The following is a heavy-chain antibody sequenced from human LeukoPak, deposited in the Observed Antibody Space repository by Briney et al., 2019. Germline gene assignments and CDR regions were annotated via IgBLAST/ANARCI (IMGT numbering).Heavy chain of an antibody. J-gene: IGHJ4*02. CDR3: ARGQVWGGYYEGIFDY. CDR1: GGSISSSY. D-gene: IGHD3-3*01. CDR2: FYYSGST. Sequence: SETLSLTCTVSGGSISSSYWNWVRQPPGKGLEWIGYFYYSGSTNYNPSLKSRVTISVDTSKNQFSLKLSSVTAADTAVYYCARGQVWGGYYEGIFDYWGQGTLVTVSS. V-gene: IGHV4-59*01.